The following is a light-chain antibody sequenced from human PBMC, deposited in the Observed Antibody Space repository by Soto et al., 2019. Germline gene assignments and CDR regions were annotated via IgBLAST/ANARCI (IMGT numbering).Light chain of an antibody. V-gene: IGLV2-14*01. CDR1: SRGVGGYTY. CDR2: EVS. CDR3: QSYDDSLSVYV. Sequence: QSVLTQPASVSGSPGHSITISCTGTSRGVGGYTYVSWYQQHPAKAPQLIIYEVSNRPSGVSNRFSGSRSGNTASLTISGLQAEDEADYYCQSYDDSLSVYVFGTGTKVTVL. J-gene: IGLJ1*01.